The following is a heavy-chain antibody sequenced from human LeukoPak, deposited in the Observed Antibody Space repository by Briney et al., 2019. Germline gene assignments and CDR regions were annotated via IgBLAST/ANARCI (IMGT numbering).Heavy chain of an antibody. J-gene: IGHJ4*02. CDR1: GGSISSGDYY. V-gene: IGHV4-61*02. CDR2: IYTSGST. D-gene: IGHD3-16*01. CDR3: ARGGWGAIDY. Sequence: SETLSLTCTVSGGSISSGDYYWSWIRQPPGKGLEWIGRIYTSGSTNYNPSLKSRVSMSVDTSKNQFSLKLSSVTAADTAVYYCARGGWGAIDYWGQGTLVTVSS.